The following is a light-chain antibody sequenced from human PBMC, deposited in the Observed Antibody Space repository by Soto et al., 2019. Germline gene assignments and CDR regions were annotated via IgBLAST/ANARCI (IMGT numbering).Light chain of an antibody. CDR1: SSNIGSNA. J-gene: IGLJ3*02. CDR2: SDD. Sequence: QSVLTQPPSASGTPGQTVTISCSGSSSNIGSNAVSWYQHFPGTAPKVLIYSDDQRPSGVPDRFSGSKSGTSASLAISGLQAEDEADYFCAAWGDSLNTGVFGGGTKLTVL. CDR3: AAWGDSLNTGV. V-gene: IGLV1-44*01.